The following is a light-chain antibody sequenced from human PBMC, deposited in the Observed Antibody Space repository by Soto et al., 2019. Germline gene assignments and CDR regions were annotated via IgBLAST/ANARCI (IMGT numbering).Light chain of an antibody. V-gene: IGLV2-23*01. J-gene: IGLJ7*01. CDR1: SSDVGSYNL. Sequence: QSALTQPASVSGSPGQSITISCTGTSSDVGSYNLVSWYQQHPGKAPKLMIFEGSKRPPGVSNRFSGSKSGNTASLTISGLQAEDEADYYCCSYATGDSAVFGGGTQLTVL. CDR3: CSYATGDSAV. CDR2: EGS.